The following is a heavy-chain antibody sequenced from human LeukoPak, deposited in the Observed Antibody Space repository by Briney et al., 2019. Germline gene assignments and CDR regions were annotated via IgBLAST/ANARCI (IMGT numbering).Heavy chain of an antibody. D-gene: IGHD3-10*01. CDR1: GYTFSSYD. V-gene: IGHV1-8*01. J-gene: IGHJ5*02. CDR3: ARVSMVRGAAPYNWFDP. Sequence: GASVKVSCKASGYTFSSYDINWVRQATGQGLEWMGWMNPNSGNTGYAQKFQGRVTMTRNTSISTAYMEPSSLRSEDTAVYYCARVSMVRGAAPYNWFDPWGQGTLVTVSS. CDR2: MNPNSGNT.